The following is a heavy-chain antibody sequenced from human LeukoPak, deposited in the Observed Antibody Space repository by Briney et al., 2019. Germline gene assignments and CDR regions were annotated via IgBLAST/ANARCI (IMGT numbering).Heavy chain of an antibody. V-gene: IGHV4-59*08. CDR1: GGSIISYY. Sequence: SETLSLTCTVSGGSIISYYWSWIRQPPGKGLEWIGYIYYSGRTSYNPSLKSRVTISVDTSNNQFSLKLASVTAADTAVYYCARHDGTTAINDAFDIWGLGTMVTVSS. J-gene: IGHJ3*02. CDR3: ARHDGTTAINDAFDI. CDR2: IYYSGRT. D-gene: IGHD1/OR15-1a*01.